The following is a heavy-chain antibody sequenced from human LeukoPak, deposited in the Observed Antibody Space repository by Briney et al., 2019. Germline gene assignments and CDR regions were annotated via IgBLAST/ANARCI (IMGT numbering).Heavy chain of an antibody. CDR1: GFTFSSYG. CDR3: ARDVEVAGIRDS. Sequence: GGSLRLSCAASGFTFSSYGMHWVRQAPGKGLEWVAFIRYDGSNKYYADSVKGRFTISRDNTDNSLYLQMNNLRADDTAPYYCARDVEVAGIRDSWGQGTVVTVSS. CDR2: IRYDGSNK. V-gene: IGHV3-30*02. J-gene: IGHJ4*02. D-gene: IGHD6-19*01.